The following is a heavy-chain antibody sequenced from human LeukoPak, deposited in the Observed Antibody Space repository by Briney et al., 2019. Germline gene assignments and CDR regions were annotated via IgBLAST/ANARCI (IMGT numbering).Heavy chain of an antibody. V-gene: IGHV3-43*01. D-gene: IGHD4-17*01. CDR2: ISWDGGST. CDR1: GFTFDDYT. J-gene: IGHJ4*02. Sequence: GGSLRLSCAASGFTFDDYTMHWVRQAPGKGLEWVSLISWDGGSTYYADSVKGRFTISRDNSKNSLYLQMNSLRTEDTALYYCAKDIGWDYGDYVMDYWGQGILVTVSS. CDR3: AKDIGWDYGDYVMDY.